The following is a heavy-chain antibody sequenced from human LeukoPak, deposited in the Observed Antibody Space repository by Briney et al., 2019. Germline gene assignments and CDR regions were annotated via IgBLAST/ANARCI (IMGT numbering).Heavy chain of an antibody. CDR3: ARDRERSTSFSYYYYGMDV. D-gene: IGHD2-2*01. Sequence: ASVKVSCKASGYTFTSYGISWVRQAPGQGLEWMGWISAYNGNTNYAQKLQGRVSMTTDTSTSTAYTELRSLRSDDTAVYYCARDRERSTSFSYYYYGMDVWGQGTTVTVSS. CDR1: GYTFTSYG. V-gene: IGHV1-18*01. CDR2: ISAYNGNT. J-gene: IGHJ6*02.